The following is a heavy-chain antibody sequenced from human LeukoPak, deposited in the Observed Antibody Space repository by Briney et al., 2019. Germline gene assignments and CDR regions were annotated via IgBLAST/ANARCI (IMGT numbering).Heavy chain of an antibody. J-gene: IGHJ6*02. CDR2: IYYSGST. CDR3: ARYTRGRNGMDV. D-gene: IGHD1-26*01. CDR1: GASISSYY. Sequence: SENLSLTCTVSGASISSYYWSWIRQPPGKGLEWIGYIYYSGSTNYNPSLKSRVTISVATSKNQFSLKLSSVTAADTAVYYCARYTRGRNGMDVWGQGTTVTVSS. V-gene: IGHV4-59*08.